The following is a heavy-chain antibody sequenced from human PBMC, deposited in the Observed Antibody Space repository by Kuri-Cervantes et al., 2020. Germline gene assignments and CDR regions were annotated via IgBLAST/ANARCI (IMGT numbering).Heavy chain of an antibody. CDR1: SGSISSYY. J-gene: IGHJ5*02. V-gene: IGHV4-4*07. D-gene: IGHD2-8*02. Sequence: SETLSLTCTVSSGSISSYYWSWIRQPAGKGLQWIGRVHTSGRTDYIPSLKGRLTVSLDTSKNQFSLTLTSVTAADTAVYFCTRSLCTGAHCPGMFPPWGQGAQVTVSS. CDR2: VHTSGRT. CDR3: TRSLCTGAHCPGMFPP.